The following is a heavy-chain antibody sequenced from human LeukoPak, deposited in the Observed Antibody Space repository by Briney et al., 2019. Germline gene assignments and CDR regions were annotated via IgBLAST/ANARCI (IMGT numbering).Heavy chain of an antibody. V-gene: IGHV4-34*01. CDR1: GGSFSGYY. CDR2: INHSGST. CDR3: ARVGGSRDY. J-gene: IGHJ4*02. Sequence: SETLSLTCAVYGGSFSGYYWSWIRQPPGKGLEWIGEINHSGSTNYNPSLKSRVTISVDTSKNQFSLKLSSVTAADTAVYYCARVGGSRDYWGQGTLVSVSS. D-gene: IGHD3-16*01.